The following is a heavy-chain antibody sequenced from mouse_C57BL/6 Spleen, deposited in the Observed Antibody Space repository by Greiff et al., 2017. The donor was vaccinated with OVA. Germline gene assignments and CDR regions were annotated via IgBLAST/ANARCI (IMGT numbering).Heavy chain of an antibody. CDR2: INPNNGGT. CDR3: ARGRSDPYFDY. CDR1: GYTFTDYY. J-gene: IGHJ2*01. Sequence: VQLQQSGPELVKPGASVKISCKASGYTFTDYYMNWVKQSHGKSLEWIGDINPNNGGTSYNQKFKGKATLTVDKSSSTAYMELRSLTSEDSAVYYCARGRSDPYFDYWGQGTTLTVSS. V-gene: IGHV1-26*01.